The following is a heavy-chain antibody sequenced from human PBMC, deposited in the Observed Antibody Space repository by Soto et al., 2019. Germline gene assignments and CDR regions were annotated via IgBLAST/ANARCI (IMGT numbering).Heavy chain of an antibody. D-gene: IGHD2-15*01. V-gene: IGHV1-3*01. CDR1: GYTLTRYT. CDR3: ARGIATGQLDP. CDR2: INPDNGNT. Sequence: ASVKVSCKASGYTLTRYTMNWVRQAPGQRLEWMGWINPDNGNTKSSQKFQDRVIITRDTSASTAYMDLNSLRSEDTAVYYCARGIATGQLDPWGQGTLVTVSS. J-gene: IGHJ5*02.